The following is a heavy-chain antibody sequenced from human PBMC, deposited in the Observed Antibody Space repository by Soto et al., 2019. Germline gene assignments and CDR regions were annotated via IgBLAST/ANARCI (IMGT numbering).Heavy chain of an antibody. J-gene: IGHJ4*02. CDR3: AKSHRSYYSFDY. CDR2: ISGSGGST. D-gene: IGHD1-26*01. Sequence: SGFTFSSYWMHWVRQAPGKGLEWVSAISGSGGSTYYADSVKGRFTISRDNSKNTLYLQMNSLRAEDTAVYYCAKSHRSYYSFDYWGQGTLVTVSS. CDR1: GFTFSSYW. V-gene: IGHV3-23*01.